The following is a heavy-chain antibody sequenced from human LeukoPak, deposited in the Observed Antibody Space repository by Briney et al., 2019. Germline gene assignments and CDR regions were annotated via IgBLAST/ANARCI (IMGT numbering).Heavy chain of an antibody. CDR2: LWSDGSSD. V-gene: IGHV3-33*01. J-gene: IGHJ4*02. D-gene: IGHD6-19*01. CDR1: GFTFSDYA. CDR3: GRDGKGTGWYDFDY. Sequence: GGSLRLSCAASGFTFSDYAMQCVRQAPGKGREWVAILWSDGSSDYYTDSVKGRFTISRDKSKNTLSLKLNSLTAEDTAVYYCGRDGKGTGWYDFDYWGQGTLVTVSS.